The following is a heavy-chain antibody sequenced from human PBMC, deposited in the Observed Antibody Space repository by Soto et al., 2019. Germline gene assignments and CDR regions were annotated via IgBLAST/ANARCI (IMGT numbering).Heavy chain of an antibody. CDR3: AREKDSSSWYVGAFDI. CDR2: INSDGSST. J-gene: IGHJ3*02. V-gene: IGHV3-74*01. D-gene: IGHD6-13*01. Sequence: EVQLAESGGGLVQPGGSLRLSCAASGFTFSSYWMHWVRQAPGKGLVWVSRINSDGSSTSYADSVKGRFTISRDNAKNRRYVQRNRLRAEDTAVYYCAREKDSSSWYVGAFDIWGQGTMVTVSS. CDR1: GFTFSSYW.